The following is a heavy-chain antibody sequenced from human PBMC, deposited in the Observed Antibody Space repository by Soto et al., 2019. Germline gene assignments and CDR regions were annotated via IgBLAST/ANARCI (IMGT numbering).Heavy chain of an antibody. V-gene: IGHV5-10-1*01. CDR1: GYSFTSYW. CDR3: ARLPYYYGSGSYYNGKDYYYYYGMDV. Sequence: PGESLKISCKGSGYSFTSYWISWVRQMPGKGLEWMGRIDPSDSYTNYSPSFQGHVTISADKSISTAYLQWSSLKASDTAMYYCARLPYYYGSGSYYNGKDYYYYYGMDVWGQGTTVTVSS. CDR2: IDPSDSYT. J-gene: IGHJ6*02. D-gene: IGHD3-10*01.